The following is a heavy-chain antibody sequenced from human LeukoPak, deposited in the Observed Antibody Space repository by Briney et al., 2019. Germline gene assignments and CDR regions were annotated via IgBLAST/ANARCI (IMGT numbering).Heavy chain of an antibody. J-gene: IGHJ3*02. CDR1: GYTFTGYY. CDR3: ARDHYYDSSGAIRDDAFDI. D-gene: IGHD3-22*01. V-gene: IGHV1-18*04. CDR2: ISAYNGNT. Sequence: ASVKVSCKASGYTFTGYYMHWVRQAPGQGLEWMGWISAYNGNTNYAQKLQGRVTMTTDTSTSTAYMELRSLRSDDTAVYYCARDHYYDSSGAIRDDAFDIWGQGTMVTVSS.